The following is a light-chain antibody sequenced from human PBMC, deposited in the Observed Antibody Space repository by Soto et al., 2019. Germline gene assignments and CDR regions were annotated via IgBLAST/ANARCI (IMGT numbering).Light chain of an antibody. CDR2: HVD. Sequence: QSALTQPASVSGSPGQSITMSCTGTSSDVGGYNYVSWYQQHPGKAPKLIIYHVDNRPSGVSNRFSGSKSGNTASLTISGLRAEEEADYYCSSYTISSTVVFGGGTKLTVL. V-gene: IGLV2-14*01. CDR3: SSYTISSTVV. CDR1: SSDVGGYNY. J-gene: IGLJ3*02.